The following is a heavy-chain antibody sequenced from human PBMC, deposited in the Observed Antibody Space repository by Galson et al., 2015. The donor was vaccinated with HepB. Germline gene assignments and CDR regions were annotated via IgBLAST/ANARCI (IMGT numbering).Heavy chain of an antibody. D-gene: IGHD6-19*01. Sequence: SLRLSCAASGFSFSAYAMRWVRQAPGKGMEWVSGISGDSATTYYADSVKSRFTIPRDNSKNTLYLQMNSLRVEDTAIYYCVKRAETSYMDVWGKGTTVTVSS. CDR3: VKRAETSYMDV. CDR2: ISGDSATT. CDR1: GFSFSAYA. V-gene: IGHV3-23*01. J-gene: IGHJ6*03.